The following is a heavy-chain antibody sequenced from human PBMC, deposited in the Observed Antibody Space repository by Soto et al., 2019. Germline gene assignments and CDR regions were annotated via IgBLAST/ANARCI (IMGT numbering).Heavy chain of an antibody. CDR1: GGSISSSSYY. CDR3: ARQGYSSGWYKGGVKYYFDY. CDR2: IYYSGST. D-gene: IGHD6-19*01. V-gene: IGHV4-39*01. Sequence: PSETLSLTCTVSGGSISSSSYYWGWIRQPPGKGLEWIGSIYYSGSTYYNPSLKSRVTISVDTSKNQFSLKLSSVTAADTAVYYCARQGYSSGWYKGGVKYYFDYWGQGTLVTVSS. J-gene: IGHJ4*02.